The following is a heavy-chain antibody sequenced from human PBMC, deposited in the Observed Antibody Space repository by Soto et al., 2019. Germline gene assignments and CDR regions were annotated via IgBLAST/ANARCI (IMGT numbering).Heavy chain of an antibody. D-gene: IGHD1-26*01. CDR1: GFTFSSYA. J-gene: IGHJ4*02. CDR3: ARDLVGATI. CDR2: ISYDGSNK. Sequence: GGSLRLSCAASGFTFSSYAMHGVRQAPGKGLEWVAVISYDGSNKYYADSVKGRFTISRDNSKNTLYLQMNSLRAEDTAVYYCARDLVGATIWGQGTLVTVSS. V-gene: IGHV3-30-3*01.